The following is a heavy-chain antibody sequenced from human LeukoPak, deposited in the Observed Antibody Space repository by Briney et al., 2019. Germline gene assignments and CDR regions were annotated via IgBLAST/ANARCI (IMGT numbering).Heavy chain of an antibody. J-gene: IGHJ6*04. V-gene: IGHV3-23*01. D-gene: IGHD3-3*01. CDR3: AKGSGITIFGVVTPEDV. CDR2: ISGSGGST. CDR1: GFTFSSYA. Sequence: GGSLRLSCAASGFTFSSYAMSWVRQAPGRGLEWVSAISGSGGSTYYADSVKGRFTISRDNSKNTLYLQMNSLRAEDTAVYYCAKGSGITIFGVVTPEDVWGKGTTVTVSS.